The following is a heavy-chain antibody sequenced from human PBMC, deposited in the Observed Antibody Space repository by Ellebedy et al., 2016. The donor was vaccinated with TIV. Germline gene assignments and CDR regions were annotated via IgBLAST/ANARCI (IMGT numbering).Heavy chain of an antibody. Sequence: GGSLRLSCAASGFTFSSYAMTWVRQAPGKGLEWVSVISGSGGRTYYADSVKGHFTISRDNSKNTLYLQMNSLRAEDTAVYFCAKDSLSSSSRWEKLRRSLYGLDVWGQGTTVTVSS. D-gene: IGHD6-13*01. J-gene: IGHJ6*02. CDR1: GFTFSSYA. V-gene: IGHV3-23*01. CDR3: AKDSLSSSSRWEKLRRSLYGLDV. CDR2: ISGSGGRT.